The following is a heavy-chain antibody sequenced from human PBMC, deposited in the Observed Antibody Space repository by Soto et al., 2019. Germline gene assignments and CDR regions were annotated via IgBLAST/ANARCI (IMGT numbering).Heavy chain of an antibody. D-gene: IGHD1-1*01. J-gene: IGHJ4*02. CDR1: GQSFSGHS. CDR2: INESGST. V-gene: IGHV4-34*01. CDR3: ARGSGIVALPGELEDVKYDY. Sequence: QVQLQQWGAGLVKPSETLSLSCAVYGQSFSGHSWAWIRQPPGKGLEWIGEINESGSTYYNPSLKSRVTISTVTATNPFSLKLSSVSAADTAAYFCARGSGIVALPGELEDVKYDYWGQGTLVNVSS.